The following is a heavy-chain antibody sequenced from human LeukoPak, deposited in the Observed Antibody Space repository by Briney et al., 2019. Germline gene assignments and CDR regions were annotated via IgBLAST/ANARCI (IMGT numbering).Heavy chain of an antibody. V-gene: IGHV3-30*18. CDR3: AKDYGSSGYYYEEGGDY. CDR2: ISYDGSNK. D-gene: IGHD3-22*01. CDR1: GFTFSSYG. Sequence: QSGGSLRLSCAASGFTFSSYGMHWVRQAPGKGLEWVAVISYDGSNKYYADSVKGRFTISRDNSKNTLYLQMNSLRAEDTAVYYCAKDYGSSGYYYEEGGDYWGQGTLVTVSS. J-gene: IGHJ4*02.